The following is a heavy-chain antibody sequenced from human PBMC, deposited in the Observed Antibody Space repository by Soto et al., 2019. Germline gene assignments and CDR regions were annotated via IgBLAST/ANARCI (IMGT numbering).Heavy chain of an antibody. D-gene: IGHD4-17*01. J-gene: IGHJ5*02. CDR2: IYWDDDK. Sequence: QITLKESGPTLVKPTQNLTLTCTFSGFSVRTSGVRVGWIRQPPGKALEWLALIYWDDDKRYSPSLKSRLTITKDTSKNQVVLTMTNMDPVDTATYYCAYGDYEGNWFDPWGQGTLVTVSS. V-gene: IGHV2-5*02. CDR3: AYGDYEGNWFDP. CDR1: GFSVRTSGVR.